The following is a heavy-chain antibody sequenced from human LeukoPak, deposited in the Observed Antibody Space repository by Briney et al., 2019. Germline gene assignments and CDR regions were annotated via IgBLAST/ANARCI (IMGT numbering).Heavy chain of an antibody. CDR2: IFHSGST. CDR3: ARRRIYYHFDY. CDR1: NGSIGSFY. J-gene: IGHJ4*02. V-gene: IGHV4-59*08. Sequence: SETLSLTCTASNGSIGSFYWTWIRQPPGKGPEWIGYIFHSGSTKYNPSLKSRVTISVDTSKNQFSLKLTSITAADTAVYYCARRRIYYHFDYWGQGARVTVSS. D-gene: IGHD3-22*01.